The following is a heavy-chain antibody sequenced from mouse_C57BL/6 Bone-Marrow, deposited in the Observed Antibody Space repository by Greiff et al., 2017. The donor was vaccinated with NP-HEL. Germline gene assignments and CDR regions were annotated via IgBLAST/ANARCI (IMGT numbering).Heavy chain of an antibody. CDR2: IDPNSGGT. CDR3: ARDGNSRWYFDV. J-gene: IGHJ1*03. D-gene: IGHD2-1*01. V-gene: IGHV1-72*01. CDR1: GYTFTSYW. Sequence: QVQLKQPGAELVKPGASVKLSCKASGYTFTSYWMHWVKQRPGRGLEWIGRIDPNSGGTKYNEKFKSKATLTVDKPSSTAYMQLSSLTSEDSAVDYCARDGNSRWYFDVWGTGTTVTVSS.